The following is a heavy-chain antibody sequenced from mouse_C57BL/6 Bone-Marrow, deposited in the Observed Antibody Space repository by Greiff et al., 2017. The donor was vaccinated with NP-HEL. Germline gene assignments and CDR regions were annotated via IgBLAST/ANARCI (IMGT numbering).Heavy chain of an antibody. CDR1: GYSFTGYF. Sequence: EVQLVESGPELVKPGDSVKISCKASGYSFTGYFMNWVMQSHGKSLEWIGRINPYNGDTFYNQKFKGKATLTVDKSSSTAHMELRSLTSEDSAVDYCAREGYCGSSYAMDYWGQGTSVTVSS. D-gene: IGHD1-1*01. J-gene: IGHJ4*01. V-gene: IGHV1-20*01. CDR3: AREGYCGSSYAMDY. CDR2: INPYNGDT.